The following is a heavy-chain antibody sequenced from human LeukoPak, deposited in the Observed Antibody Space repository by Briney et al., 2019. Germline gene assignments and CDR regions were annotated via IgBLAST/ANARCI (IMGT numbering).Heavy chain of an antibody. CDR3: TTEYGSGTRYYFDY. V-gene: IGHV3-15*01. J-gene: IGHJ4*02. CDR2: IKSKTNGGTI. D-gene: IGHD3-10*01. CDR1: GLPFSNAY. Sequence: GGSLRLSCAASGLPFSNAYMSWVRQAPGKGLEWVGRIKSKTNGGTIDYAAPVKGRFIMSRDDSKHTLYLQMNSLKTEDTAVYYCTTEYGSGTRYYFDYWGQGTLVTVSS.